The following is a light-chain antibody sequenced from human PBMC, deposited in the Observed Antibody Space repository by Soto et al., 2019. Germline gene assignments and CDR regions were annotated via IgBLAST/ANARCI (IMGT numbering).Light chain of an antibody. J-gene: IGKJ4*01. CDR1: QRLLHSDGKAY. CDR2: DVS. Sequence: EIVLTQTPLSLSVTPGQPASISCKSSQRLLHSDGKAYLYWYLQRPGQPPQLLIYDVSKRFSGVPDRFSGSGSGTDFALKISRVVAEDVGVYYCMQCVELPLTFGGGTKVEIK. V-gene: IGKV2D-29*01. CDR3: MQCVELPLT.